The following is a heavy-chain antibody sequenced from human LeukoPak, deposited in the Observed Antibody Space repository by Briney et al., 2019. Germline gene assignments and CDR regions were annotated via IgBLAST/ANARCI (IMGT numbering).Heavy chain of an antibody. CDR1: GYTFTGYY. J-gene: IGHJ4*02. CDR3: ARAKYYGSGTLLDY. V-gene: IGHV1-2*02. CDR2: INPNSGGT. D-gene: IGHD3-10*01. Sequence: ASVKVSCKASGYTFTGYYMHWVRRAPGQGLEWMGWINPNSGGTNYAQKFQGRVTMTRDTSISTAYMELSRLRSDDTAVYYCARAKYYGSGTLLDYWGQGTLVTVSS.